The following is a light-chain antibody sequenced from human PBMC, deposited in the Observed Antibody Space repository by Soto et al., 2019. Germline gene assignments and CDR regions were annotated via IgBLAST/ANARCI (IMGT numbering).Light chain of an antibody. Sequence: QSVLTQPASVSGSPGQSITISCTGTSSDVGSYNLVSWYQQHPGKAPKLMIYEANKRPSGVSNRFSGSKSDNTASLTISGLQAEDEADYYCCSYAGSSTFVFGTGTKLTVL. CDR1: SSDVGSYNL. V-gene: IGLV2-23*01. CDR2: EAN. J-gene: IGLJ1*01. CDR3: CSYAGSSTFV.